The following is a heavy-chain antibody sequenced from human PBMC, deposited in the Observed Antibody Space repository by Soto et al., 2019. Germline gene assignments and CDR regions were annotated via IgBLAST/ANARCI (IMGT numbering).Heavy chain of an antibody. CDR1: GYTFTSYA. D-gene: IGHD1-20*01. V-gene: IGHV1-3*01. CDR3: ARGLYNPFDY. CDR2: INAGNGNT. J-gene: IGHJ4*02. Sequence: ASVKVSCKASGYTFTSYAIHWVRQAPGQRLEWMGWINAGNGNTKYSQKFQGRVTITRDTSASTAHMELSSLRSEDTAVYYCARGLYNPFDYWGQGTLVTVSS.